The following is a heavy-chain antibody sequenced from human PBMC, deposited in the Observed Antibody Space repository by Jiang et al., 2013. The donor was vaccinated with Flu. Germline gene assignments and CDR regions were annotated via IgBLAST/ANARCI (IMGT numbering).Heavy chain of an antibody. CDR2: IYHSGRT. J-gene: IGHJ4*02. V-gene: IGHV4-4*02. D-gene: IGHD6-19*01. CDR3: AVHPYTSGFYPLSPCDF. Sequence: PGLVKPSGTLSLTCGVSGGSITGSSWWNWVRQAPGKGLEWIGEIYHSGRTNYNSSLKSRVTISVDKSKNQFSLKLSSVTAADTATYFCAVHPYTSGFYPLSPCDFWGQGTLVTVSS. CDR1: GGSITGSSW.